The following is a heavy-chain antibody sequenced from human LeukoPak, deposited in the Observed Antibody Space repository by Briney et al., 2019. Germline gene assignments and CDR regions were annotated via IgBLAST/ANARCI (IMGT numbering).Heavy chain of an antibody. J-gene: IGHJ2*01. CDR1: GFTFSSYA. V-gene: IGHV3-23*01. Sequence: GGSLRLSCAASGFTFSSYAMSWVRQAPGKGLEWVSDMSGSGGNTYHADSVKGRFTISRDNSKNTLYLQMNSLRAEDTAVYYCAKRYFGSGSTRYFDLWGRGTLVTVSS. CDR2: MSGSGGNT. CDR3: AKRYFGSGSTRYFDL. D-gene: IGHD3-10*01.